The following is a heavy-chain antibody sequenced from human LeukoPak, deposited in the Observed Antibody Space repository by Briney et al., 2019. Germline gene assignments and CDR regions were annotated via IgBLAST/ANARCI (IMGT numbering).Heavy chain of an antibody. D-gene: IGHD6-13*01. V-gene: IGHV3-30*01. Sequence: GGSLRLSCAASGFTFSSYAMHWVRQAPGKGLEWVAVTSYDGSNKYYADSVKGRFTISRDNSKNTLYLQMNSLRAEDTAVYYCAREEGIAASDPWGQGTLVTVSS. CDR3: AREEGIAASDP. J-gene: IGHJ5*02. CDR1: GFTFSSYA. CDR2: TSYDGSNK.